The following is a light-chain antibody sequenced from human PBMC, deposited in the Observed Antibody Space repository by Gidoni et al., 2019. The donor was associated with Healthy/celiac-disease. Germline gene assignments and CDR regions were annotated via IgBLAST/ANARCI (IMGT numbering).Light chain of an antibody. Sequence: SYELTQPPPVSVSPGQTASITCSGDKLVDKYACWYQQKPGQSPVLVIYQDSKRPSGIPERFSGSNSGNTATLTISGTQAMDEADYYCQAWDSSTHVVFGGGTKLTVL. J-gene: IGLJ2*01. CDR3: QAWDSSTHVV. CDR2: QDS. V-gene: IGLV3-1*01. CDR1: KLVDKY.